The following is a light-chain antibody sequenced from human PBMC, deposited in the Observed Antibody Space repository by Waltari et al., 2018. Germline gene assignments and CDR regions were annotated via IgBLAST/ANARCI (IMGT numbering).Light chain of an antibody. J-gene: IGKJ4*02. CDR3: QQYAATPLT. CDR1: QAISNS. CDR2: RAS. V-gene: IGKV1-NL1*01. Sequence: DIQMTQSPSSLSASVGDRVTITCRASQAISNSLAWYQQKQGKAPKVLLYRASTLESGVPPRSSGSGTGTDYTLTISSLQPEDFATYYCQQYAATPLTFGGGTKVEIK.